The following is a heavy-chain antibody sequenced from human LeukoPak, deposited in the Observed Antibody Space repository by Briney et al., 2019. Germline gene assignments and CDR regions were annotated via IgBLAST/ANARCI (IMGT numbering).Heavy chain of an antibody. V-gene: IGHV3-48*01. D-gene: IGHD3-10*01. Sequence: GGSLRLSCAASGLTFSDYSMNWVRQAPGKGLQWVSYISRSSTTIYYVDSVKGRFTISRDNAKNSLYLQMNSLRAEDTAVYYCARDGEWILWFGEKDYWGQGTLVTVSS. CDR3: ARDGEWILWFGEKDY. J-gene: IGHJ4*02. CDR1: GLTFSDYS. CDR2: ISRSSTTI.